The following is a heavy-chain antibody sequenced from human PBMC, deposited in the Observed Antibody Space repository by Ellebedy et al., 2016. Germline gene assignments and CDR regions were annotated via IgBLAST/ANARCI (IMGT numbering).Heavy chain of an antibody. D-gene: IGHD6-6*01. Sequence: SETLSLTXAVYGGSFSGYYWSWIRQPPGKGLEWIGEINHSGSTNYNPSLKSRVTISVDTSKNQFSLKLSSVTAADTAVYYCTRGGLRIAARYMDVWGKGTTVTVSS. CDR2: INHSGST. J-gene: IGHJ6*03. V-gene: IGHV4-34*01. CDR1: GGSFSGYY. CDR3: TRGGLRIAARYMDV.